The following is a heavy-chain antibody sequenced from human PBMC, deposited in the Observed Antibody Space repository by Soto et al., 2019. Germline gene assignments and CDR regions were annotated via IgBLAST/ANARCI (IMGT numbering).Heavy chain of an antibody. V-gene: IGHV3-30-3*01. CDR3: AREATVTTLGAYYYYYYGMDV. J-gene: IGHJ6*02. D-gene: IGHD4-17*01. CDR1: GFTFSSYA. Sequence: QVQLVESGGGVVQPGRSLRLSCAASGFTFSSYAMHWVRQAPGKGLEWVAVISYDGSNKYYADSVKGRFTISRDNSKNTLYLQMNSLRAEDTAVYYCAREATVTTLGAYYYYYYGMDVWGQGTTVTVSS. CDR2: ISYDGSNK.